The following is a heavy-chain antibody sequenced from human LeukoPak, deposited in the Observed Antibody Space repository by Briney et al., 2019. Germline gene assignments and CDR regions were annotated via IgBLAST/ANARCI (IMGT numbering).Heavy chain of an antibody. V-gene: IGHV4-39*07. Sequence: SETLSLTCTVSGGSISSSSYYWGWIRQPPGKGLEWIGSIYYSGSTYYNPSLNSRVTISVDTSKNQFSLKLSSVTAADTAVYYCARLISGSYRLDYWGQGTLVTASS. J-gene: IGHJ4*02. CDR1: GGSISSSSYY. CDR3: ARLISGSYRLDY. D-gene: IGHD1-26*01. CDR2: IYYSGST.